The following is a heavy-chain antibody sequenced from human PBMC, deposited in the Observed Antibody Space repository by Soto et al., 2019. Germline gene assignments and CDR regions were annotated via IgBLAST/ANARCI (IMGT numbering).Heavy chain of an antibody. V-gene: IGHV3-7*05. CDR1: GFTFSSYW. Sequence: EVQLVESGGGLVQSGGSLRLSCAASGFTFSSYWMSWVRQGPGKGPEWVANIKQDGSEKYYVDSVKGRFTISRDNAKNSLDLQMTGLRAEDTAVYHCAKSLSAIPGDSWGQGTLVTVSS. D-gene: IGHD2-2*01. CDR2: IKQDGSEK. CDR3: AKSLSAIPGDS. J-gene: IGHJ4*02.